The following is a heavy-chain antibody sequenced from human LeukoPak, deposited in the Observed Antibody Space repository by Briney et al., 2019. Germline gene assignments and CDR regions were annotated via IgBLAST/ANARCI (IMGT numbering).Heavy chain of an antibody. CDR3: ARAHYYGSGSYYMIAY. CDR1: GGSFSGYY. Sequence: SETLSLTCAVYGGSFSGYYWSWIRQPPGKGLEWIGEINQSGSTNYNSSLKSRVTISVDTSKNQFSLRLNSVTAADTAVYYCARAHYYGSGSYYMIAYWGQGTLVTVSS. CDR2: INQSGST. J-gene: IGHJ4*02. D-gene: IGHD3-10*01. V-gene: IGHV4-34*01.